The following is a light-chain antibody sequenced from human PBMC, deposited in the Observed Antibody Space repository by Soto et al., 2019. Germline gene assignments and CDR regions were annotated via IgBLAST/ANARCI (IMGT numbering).Light chain of an antibody. Sequence: EVVLTQSPVTLCLSPGERATLSCRASQSFRGLLAWYQQKPGQAPRLLIYDAYNRATGIPPRFSGSGSGTDCTLTISSLEPEDSAVYYCQQYGNSPQTVGQGTKVDIK. V-gene: IGKV3-11*01. CDR3: QQYGNSPQT. CDR2: DAY. CDR1: QSFRGL. J-gene: IGKJ1*01.